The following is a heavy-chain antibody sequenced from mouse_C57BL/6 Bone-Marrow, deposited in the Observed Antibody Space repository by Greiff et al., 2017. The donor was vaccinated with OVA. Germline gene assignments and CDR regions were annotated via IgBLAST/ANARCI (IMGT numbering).Heavy chain of an antibody. CDR3: TTPIYYEYDDAMDY. V-gene: IGHV14-4*01. CDR1: GFNIKDDY. J-gene: IGHJ4*01. D-gene: IGHD2-4*01. Sequence: VQLQQSGAELVRPGASVKLSCTASGFNIKDDYMHWVKQRPEQGLEWIGWIDPENGDTEYASKFQGKATITADTSSNTAYLQLSSLTSEDTAVYYCTTPIYYEYDDAMDYWGQGTSVTVSS. CDR2: IDPENGDT.